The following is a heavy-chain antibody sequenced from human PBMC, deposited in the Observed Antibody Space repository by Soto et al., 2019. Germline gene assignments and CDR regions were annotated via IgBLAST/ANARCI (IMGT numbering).Heavy chain of an antibody. D-gene: IGHD6-13*01. CDR1: GGTFSSYA. J-gene: IGHJ6*02. CDR2: IIPIFGTA. V-gene: IGHV1-69*05. Sequence: SVKVSCKASGGTFSSYAISWVRQAPGQGLEWMGGIIPIFGTANYAQKFQGRVTITRDESTSTAYMGLSSLRSEDTAVYYCAVARYSSSWYRDYYGMDVWGQGTTVTVSS. CDR3: AVARYSSSWYRDYYGMDV.